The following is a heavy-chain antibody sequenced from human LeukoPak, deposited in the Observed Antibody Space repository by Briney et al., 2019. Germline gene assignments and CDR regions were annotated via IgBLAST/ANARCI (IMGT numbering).Heavy chain of an antibody. V-gene: IGHV4-59*12. D-gene: IGHD3-10*01. CDR3: ARVGADGSGFLFDY. J-gene: IGHJ4*02. CDR2: FYYSGST. CDR1: GGSISSYY. Sequence: PSETLSLTCAVSGGSISSYYWSWIRQPPGKGLEWIGFFYYSGSTNYNPSLKSRVTISVDTSKNHFSLKLSSVTAADTAVYYCARVGADGSGFLFDYWGQGTLVTVSS.